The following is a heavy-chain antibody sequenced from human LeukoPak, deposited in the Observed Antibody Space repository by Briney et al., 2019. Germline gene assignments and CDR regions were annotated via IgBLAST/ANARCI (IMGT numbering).Heavy chain of an antibody. D-gene: IGHD2-21*02. V-gene: IGHV1-46*01. CDR3: ARACSGGDCYGDWFDP. Sequence: ASVKVSCKASGYTFTSHYMHWVRQAPGQGLEWMGVINPTGDTTRYAQKFQGRVTMTRDMSTSTDYMELSSLRSEDTAVYYCARACSGGDCYGDWFDPWGQGTLVTVSS. CDR2: INPTGDTT. J-gene: IGHJ5*02. CDR1: GYTFTSHY.